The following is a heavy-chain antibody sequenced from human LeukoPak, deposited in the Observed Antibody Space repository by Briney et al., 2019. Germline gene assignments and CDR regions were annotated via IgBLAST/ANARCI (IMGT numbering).Heavy chain of an antibody. V-gene: IGHV4-39*01. J-gene: IGHJ4*02. CDR1: GGSISSSSYY. CDR2: IYYSGST. Sequence: SETLSLTCTVSGGSISSSSYYWGWIRQPPGKGLEWIGSIYYSGSTYYNPSLKSRVTISVDTSKNQFSLKLSSVTAADTAVYYCARPQGFLLLDLEDGGEGTLVTVSS. CDR3: ARPQGFLLLDLED. D-gene: IGHD2-15*01.